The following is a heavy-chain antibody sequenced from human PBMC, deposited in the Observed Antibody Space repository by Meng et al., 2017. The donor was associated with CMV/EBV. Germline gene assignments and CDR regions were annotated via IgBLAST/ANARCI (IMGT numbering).Heavy chain of an antibody. D-gene: IGHD2-2*01. CDR2: ISSSGSTI. V-gene: IGHV3-48*03. Sequence: VGSLRLSCAASGFTFSSYEMNWVRQAPGKGLEWVSYISSSGSTIYYADSVKGRFTISRDNAKNSLYLQMNSLRAEDTAVYYCARDPSIVVVPAAKYYYGRDGGGKG. CDR1: GFTFSSYE. CDR3: ARDPSIVVVPAAKYYYGRDG. J-gene: IGHJ6*04.